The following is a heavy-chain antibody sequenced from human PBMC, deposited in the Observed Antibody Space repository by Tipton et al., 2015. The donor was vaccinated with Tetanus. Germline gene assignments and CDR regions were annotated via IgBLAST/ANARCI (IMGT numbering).Heavy chain of an antibody. Sequence: TPSLACTVSGGSISSYYWSWIRQPPGKGLEWIGYIYYSGSTNYNPSLKSRVTISVDTSKNQFSLKLSSVTAADTAVYYCACNPNIAAAGTGEDSGWFDPWGQGTLVTVSS. J-gene: IGHJ5*02. V-gene: IGHV4-59*07. CDR2: IYYSGST. CDR3: ACNPNIAAAGTGEDSGWFDP. CDR1: GGSISSYY. D-gene: IGHD6-13*01.